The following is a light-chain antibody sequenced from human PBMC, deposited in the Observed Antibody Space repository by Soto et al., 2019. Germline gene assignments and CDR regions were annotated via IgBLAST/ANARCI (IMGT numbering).Light chain of an antibody. V-gene: IGKV3-20*01. CDR3: QQYGSSPPYT. Sequence: EIVLTQSPGTLSLSPGERATLSCRASQSVSSSYVAWYQQKPGQAPRLLIYGASSRATGIPDRFSGSGSGTDFTLTISRLEPEDFAVYYWQQYGSSPPYTFGPGTKVDIK. CDR1: QSVSSSY. CDR2: GAS. J-gene: IGKJ3*01.